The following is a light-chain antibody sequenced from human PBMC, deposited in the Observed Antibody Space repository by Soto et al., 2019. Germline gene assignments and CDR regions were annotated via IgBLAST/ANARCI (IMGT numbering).Light chain of an antibody. Sequence: EIVMTQSPATVPVSPGERVTLSCRASQSVSIDLAWYQQKPGQAPRLLMYGASTRATDIPATFTGSGSGTEFTLTISSLQSEAIAVYYCQQYNKWPQTFGQGTKVEIK. CDR3: QQYNKWPQT. J-gene: IGKJ1*01. CDR2: GAS. V-gene: IGKV3-15*01. CDR1: QSVSID.